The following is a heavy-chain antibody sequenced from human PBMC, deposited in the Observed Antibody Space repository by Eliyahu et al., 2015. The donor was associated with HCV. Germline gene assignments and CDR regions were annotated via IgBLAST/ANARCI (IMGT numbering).Heavy chain of an antibody. J-gene: IGHJ3*02. CDR2: ISRSKWSI. CDR3: AREGCSSISCYKDDAFDI. Sequence: EVQLVESGGGLVQPGGSLRLSCAASGFTFSSYSMNWVRQAPGKGLERVSYISRSKWSIYYADSVKGRFTISRDNAKNSLYLQMNSLRAEDTAVYYCAREGCSSISCYKDDAFDIWGQGTMVTVSS. CDR1: GFTFSSYS. V-gene: IGHV3-48*01. D-gene: IGHD2-2*02.